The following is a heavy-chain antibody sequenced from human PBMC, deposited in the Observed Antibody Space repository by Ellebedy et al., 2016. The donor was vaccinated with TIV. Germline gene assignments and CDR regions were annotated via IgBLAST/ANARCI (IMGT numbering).Heavy chain of an antibody. V-gene: IGHV1-8*01. Sequence: AASVKVSCKASGYTFTSYDINWVRQATGQGLEWMGWMNPNSGNTGYAQKFRGRVTMTRNTSISTAYMELRSLRSDDTAVYYCARDQGDDYVWGSYLDYWGQGTLVTVSS. CDR1: GYTFTSYD. J-gene: IGHJ4*02. CDR3: ARDQGDDYVWGSYLDY. CDR2: MNPNSGNT. D-gene: IGHD3-16*02.